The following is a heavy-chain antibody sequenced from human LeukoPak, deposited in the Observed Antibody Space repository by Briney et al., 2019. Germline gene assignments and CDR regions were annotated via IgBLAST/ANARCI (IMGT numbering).Heavy chain of an antibody. CDR1: GGSISSYY. Sequence: PSETLSLTCTVSGGSISSYYWSWIRQPPGKGPEWIGYIYYSGSTNYNPSLKSRVTISVDTSKNQFSLKLSSVTAADTAVYYCARGADYSDAFDIWGQGTMVTVSS. CDR2: IYYSGST. CDR3: ARGADYSDAFDI. J-gene: IGHJ3*02. D-gene: IGHD4/OR15-4a*01. V-gene: IGHV4-59*01.